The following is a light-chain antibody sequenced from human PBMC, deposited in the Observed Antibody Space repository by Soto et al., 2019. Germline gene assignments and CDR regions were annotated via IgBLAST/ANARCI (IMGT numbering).Light chain of an antibody. J-gene: IGLJ2*01. CDR3: TSYASGSSHVV. V-gene: IGLV2-14*01. CDR2: DVN. Sequence: QSVLTQPASVSGSPGQWITLSCTGTSSDIGGYDYVSWYQRHPGKAPKLIIYDVNNRPSGVSNRFSGSKSGNTASLTISGLQAEDEADYYCTSYASGSSHVVFGGGTKLTVL. CDR1: SSDIGGYDY.